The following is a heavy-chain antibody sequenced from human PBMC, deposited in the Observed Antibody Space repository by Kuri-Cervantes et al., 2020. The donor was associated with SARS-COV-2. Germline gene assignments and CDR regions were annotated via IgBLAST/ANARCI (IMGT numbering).Heavy chain of an antibody. CDR1: GFSFSYYG. J-gene: IGHJ6*02. CDR3: AKGESKSRCTFGRKPGQKDDFYHGMDV. CDR2: VRFDGRNK. V-gene: IGHV3-30*02. D-gene: IGHD3-3*02. Sequence: GGSLRLSCAASGFSFSYYGMHWVRQAPGKGLEWVGFVRFDGRNKYYADSVKGRFTISRDDSKNTLYLQMNSLTPEDTAVYFCAKGESKSRCTFGRKPGQKDDFYHGMDVWGQGTTVTVSS.